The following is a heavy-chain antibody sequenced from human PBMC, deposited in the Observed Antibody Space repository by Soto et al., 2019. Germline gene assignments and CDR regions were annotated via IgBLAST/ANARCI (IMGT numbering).Heavy chain of an antibody. CDR3: VSEFSGGYFDY. J-gene: IGHJ4*02. CDR1: GYTFTNYY. D-gene: IGHD3-10*01. V-gene: IGHV1-46*03. CDR2: ITLGGGGT. Sequence: QVQLVQSGAEVKKPGASVRVSCKASGYTFTNYYMHWVRQAPGQGLEWVGIITLGGGGTTYPQKFQGTVIMTRDTFTNTVYMDLSSLRSEDTAVSYSVSEFSGGYFDYWGQGILVTVSS.